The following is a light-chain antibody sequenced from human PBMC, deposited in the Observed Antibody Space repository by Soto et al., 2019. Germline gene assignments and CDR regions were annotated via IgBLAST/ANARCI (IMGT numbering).Light chain of an antibody. CDR2: GAS. Sequence: EIVLTQSPGTLSLSPGERATLSCRASQSVSSNYLAWYQQKPGQAPMLLIYGASSSTTGLPDRFSGSGSGTDFTLTISRMEPEDYAVSYCQQYGSSPKMYTFGQGTKLEIK. CDR3: QQYGSSPKMYT. J-gene: IGKJ2*01. V-gene: IGKV3-20*01. CDR1: QSVSSNY.